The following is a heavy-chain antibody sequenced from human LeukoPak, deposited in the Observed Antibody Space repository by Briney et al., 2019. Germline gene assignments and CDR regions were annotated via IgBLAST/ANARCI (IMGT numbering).Heavy chain of an antibody. CDR1: GFTFSSYW. Sequence: GGSLRLSCAASGFTFSSYWMSWVRQAPGKGLEWISYIGIDSGNTNYADSVKGRFTISGDKAKNSQYLQMNSLRVEDTAVYYCARDYKYAFDNWGQGTLVTVSS. J-gene: IGHJ4*02. CDR3: ARDYKYAFDN. V-gene: IGHV3-48*01. D-gene: IGHD5-24*01. CDR2: IGIDSGNT.